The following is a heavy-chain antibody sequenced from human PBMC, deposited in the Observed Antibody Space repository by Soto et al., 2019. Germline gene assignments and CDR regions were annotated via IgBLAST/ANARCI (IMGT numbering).Heavy chain of an antibody. V-gene: IGHV1-2*02. D-gene: IGHD1-26*01. Sequence: ASVKVSCKASGYTFTGHYIHRVRQAPEQGPEWMGEIGPETGATRYAQKFQGRVTMTRDMSITTVYMELNNLSPDDTAVYYCRRGRSGQIVVFYWGQGTPVTVSS. CDR3: RRGRSGQIVVFY. CDR1: GYTFTGHY. CDR2: IGPETGAT. J-gene: IGHJ4*02.